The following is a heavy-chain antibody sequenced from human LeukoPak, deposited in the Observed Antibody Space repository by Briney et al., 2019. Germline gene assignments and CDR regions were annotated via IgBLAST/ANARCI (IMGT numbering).Heavy chain of an antibody. CDR3: AREGYSPY. CDR1: GFTFSSYN. V-gene: IGHV3-48*01. CDR2: ISYNMNIT. Sequence: GGSLRLSCAASGFTFSSYNMNWVRQAPGKGLEWISYISYNMNITYYADSVKGRFTISRDNANDLLYLQMNSLRAEDTAVYYCAREGYSPYWGQGTLVTVSS. D-gene: IGHD6-13*01. J-gene: IGHJ4*02.